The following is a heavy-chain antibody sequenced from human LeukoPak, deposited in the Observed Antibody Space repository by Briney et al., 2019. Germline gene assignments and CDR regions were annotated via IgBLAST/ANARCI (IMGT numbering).Heavy chain of an antibody. J-gene: IGHJ4*02. CDR2: ISWNSGSI. CDR1: GFTFDDYA. D-gene: IGHD3-22*01. Sequence: GGSLRLSCAASGFTFDDYAMQWVRQAPGKGLEWGSGISWNSGSIGYADSVKGRFTISRDNAKNSLYLQMNSLRAEDTALYYCAKDLHFYYDSSGGGYDYWGQGTLVTVSS. CDR3: AKDLHFYYDSSGGGYDY. V-gene: IGHV3-9*01.